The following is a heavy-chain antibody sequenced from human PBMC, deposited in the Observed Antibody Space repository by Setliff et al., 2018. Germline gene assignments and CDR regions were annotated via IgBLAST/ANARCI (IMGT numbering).Heavy chain of an antibody. CDR2: ISGYNGNT. CDR1: GFTFKTYS. J-gene: IGHJ3*02. CDR3: ARDYGASDGFDI. V-gene: IGHV1-18*01. Sequence: ASVKVSCKASGFTFKTYSFSWIRQAPGQGLEWVGWISGYNGNTIYAQNFQDRVTMTTDASTNTAYMELRSLGSDDTAVYYCARDYGASDGFDIWGQGTMVTVSS. D-gene: IGHD4-17*01.